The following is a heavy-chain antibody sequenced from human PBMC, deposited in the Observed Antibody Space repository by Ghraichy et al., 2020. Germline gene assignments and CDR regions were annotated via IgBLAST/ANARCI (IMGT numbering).Heavy chain of an antibody. D-gene: IGHD1-26*01. CDR3: ARDRGGTDY. J-gene: IGHJ4*02. Sequence: SQTLSLTCAISGYSISSGYYWGWIRQPPGKGLEWIGSIFHTGNTYYNPSLKSRVTISVDTSKNQFSLKLSSVTAADTAVYYCARDRGGTDYWGPGTLVTVSS. CDR1: GYSISSGYY. CDR2: IFHTGNT. V-gene: IGHV4-38-2*02.